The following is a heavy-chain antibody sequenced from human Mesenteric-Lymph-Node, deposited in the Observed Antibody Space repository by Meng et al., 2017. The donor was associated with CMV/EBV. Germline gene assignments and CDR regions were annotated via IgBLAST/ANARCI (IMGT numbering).Heavy chain of an antibody. Sequence: GESLKISCAASGFTFSSYAMSWVRQAPGKGLEWVSSISSSSSYIYYADSVKGRFTISRDNAKNSLYLQMNSLRAEDTAVYYCARGGGSYKVSWGQGTMVTVSS. V-gene: IGHV3-21*01. CDR1: GFTFSSYA. D-gene: IGHD1-26*01. CDR2: ISSSSSYI. J-gene: IGHJ3*01. CDR3: ARGGGSYKVS.